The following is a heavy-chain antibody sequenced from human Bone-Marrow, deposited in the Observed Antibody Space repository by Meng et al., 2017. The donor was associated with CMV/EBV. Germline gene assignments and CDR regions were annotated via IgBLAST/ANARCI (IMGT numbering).Heavy chain of an antibody. CDR1: GGSMSSRNW. D-gene: IGHD2-2*02. Sequence: GSLRLSCAVSGGSMSSRNWWSWVRQPPGKGLEWIGEIYHSGSTNYNPSLKSRVTISVDKSKNQFSLNLTSVTSADTAVYYCARGSLGYCSSTSCYTSKIHPKYYFDYWGQGTLVTVSS. CDR2: IYHSGST. V-gene: IGHV4-4*02. J-gene: IGHJ4*02. CDR3: ARGSLGYCSSTSCYTSKIHPKYYFDY.